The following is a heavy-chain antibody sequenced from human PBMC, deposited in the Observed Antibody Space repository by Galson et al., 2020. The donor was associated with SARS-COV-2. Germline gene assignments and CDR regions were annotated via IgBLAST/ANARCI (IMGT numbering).Heavy chain of an antibody. CDR2: INHSGST. CDR3: ARGWGYCSSTSCHPKYDFDY. V-gene: IGHV4-34*01. J-gene: IGHJ4*02. Sequence: SQTLSLTCAVYGGSFSGYYWSWIRHPPGKGLEWIGEINHSGSTNYNPSLKSRVTISVDTSKNQFSLKLSSVTAADTAVYYCARGWGYCSSTSCHPKYDFDYWGQGTLVTVSS. CDR1: GGSFSGYY. D-gene: IGHD2-2*01.